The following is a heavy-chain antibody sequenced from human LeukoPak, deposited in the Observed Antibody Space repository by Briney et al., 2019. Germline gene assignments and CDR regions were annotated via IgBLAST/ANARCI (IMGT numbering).Heavy chain of an antibody. CDR2: IYPGDSAT. J-gene: IGHJ4*02. Sequence: PGESLKISCKGSGYSFTSYWIGWVRQMPGKGLEWMGIIYPGDSATRYSPSFQGQVTISADKSISTAYLQWSSLKASDTAMYYCARLRGCGGDCYFTQGYYFDYWGQGTLVTVSS. CDR1: GYSFTSYW. CDR3: ARLRGCGGDCYFTQGYYFDY. D-gene: IGHD2-21*02. V-gene: IGHV5-51*01.